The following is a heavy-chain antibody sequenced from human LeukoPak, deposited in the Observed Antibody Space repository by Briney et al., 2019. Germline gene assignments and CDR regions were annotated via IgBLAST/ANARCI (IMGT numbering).Heavy chain of an antibody. J-gene: IGHJ3*02. CDR2: IRYDGSNK. CDR3: AKAFHDFWSGYDAFDI. V-gene: IGHV3-30*02. Sequence: GGSLRLSCAASGFTFSSYGMHWVRQAPGKGLEWVAFIRYDGSNKYYADSVKGRFTISRDNSKNTLYLQMNSLRAEDTAVYYCAKAFHDFWSGYDAFDIWGQGTMVTVSS. CDR1: GFTFSSYG. D-gene: IGHD3-3*01.